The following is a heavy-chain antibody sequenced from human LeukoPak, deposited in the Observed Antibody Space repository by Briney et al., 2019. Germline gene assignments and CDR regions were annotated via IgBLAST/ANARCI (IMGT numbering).Heavy chain of an antibody. D-gene: IGHD3-10*01. Sequence: SETLSLTCTVSGGSISNYYWGWIRQAPGKGLEWIGSIYYSGSTYYNPSLKSRVTISVDTSKNQFSLKLSSVTAADTAVYYCARDYYGSGSPLHWFDPWGQGTLVTVSS. V-gene: IGHV4-39*01. J-gene: IGHJ5*02. CDR3: ARDYYGSGSPLHWFDP. CDR2: IYYSGST. CDR1: GGSISNYY.